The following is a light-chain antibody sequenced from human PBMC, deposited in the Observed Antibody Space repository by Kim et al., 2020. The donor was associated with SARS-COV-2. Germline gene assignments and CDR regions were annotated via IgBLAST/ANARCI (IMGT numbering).Light chain of an antibody. CDR3: QAWDSSPWV. CDR1: KLGDKY. J-gene: IGLJ2*01. CDR2: QDS. V-gene: IGLV3-1*01. Sequence: VSPGPTASIPCSGDKLGDKYACWYQQKPGQSPVLVIYQDSKRPSGIPERFSGSNSGNTATLTISGTQAMDEADYYCQAWDSSPWVFGGGTQLTVL.